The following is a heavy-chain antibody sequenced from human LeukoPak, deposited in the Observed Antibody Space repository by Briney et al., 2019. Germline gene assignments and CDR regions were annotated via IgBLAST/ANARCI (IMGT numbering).Heavy chain of an antibody. CDR3: ARGGGRYHCDY. V-gene: IGHV1-3*01. CDR2: INGGNGNT. Sequence: ASVKVSCKASGYTFTNYAMTWVRQAPGQGLEWMGWINGGNGNTKYSQEFQGRITITRDTSASTAYMELSSLRSDDTAVYYCARGGGRYHCDYWGQGTLVTVSS. D-gene: IGHD1-26*01. CDR1: GYTFTNYA. J-gene: IGHJ4*02.